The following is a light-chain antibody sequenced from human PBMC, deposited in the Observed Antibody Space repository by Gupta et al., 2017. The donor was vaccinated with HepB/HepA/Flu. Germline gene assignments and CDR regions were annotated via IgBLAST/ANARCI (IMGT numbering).Light chain of an antibody. CDR1: SSDGGDYNY. CDR2: DVP. Sequence: QSALTQPRSVSGSPGQSVTISCTGTSSDGGDYNYVSWYQQHPGKVPKLIIYDVPKRPSGVPDRFSGSKSGSTAALTISGLQAEDEDDYYCCSYAGSYSVFGGGTKLTVL. V-gene: IGLV2-11*01. CDR3: CSYAGSYSV. J-gene: IGLJ3*02.